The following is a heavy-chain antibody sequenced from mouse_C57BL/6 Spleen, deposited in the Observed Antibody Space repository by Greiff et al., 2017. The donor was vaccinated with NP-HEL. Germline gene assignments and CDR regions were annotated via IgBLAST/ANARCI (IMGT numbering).Heavy chain of an antibody. D-gene: IGHD2-4*01. V-gene: IGHV1-18*01. J-gene: IGHJ2*01. CDR1: GYTFTDYS. CDR2: INPNNGGT. Sequence: VQLQQSGPELVKPGASVKIPCKASGYTFTDYSMDWVKQSHGKGLEWIGDINPNNGGTIYNQKFKGKAPLTVTKSSSTAYMERRSLTSEDTAVYYCAREAYDYAGYYFDYWGQGTTLTVSS. CDR3: AREAYDYAGYYFDY.